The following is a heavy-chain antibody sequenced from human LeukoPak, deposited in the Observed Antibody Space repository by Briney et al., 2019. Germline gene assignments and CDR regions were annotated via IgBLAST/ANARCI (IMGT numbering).Heavy chain of an antibody. CDR3: ASTPYGDYYFDY. CDR1: GFTFSSYG. V-gene: IGHV3-30*02. J-gene: IGHJ4*02. Sequence: PGGSLRLSCAASGFTFSSYGMHWVRQAPGKGLEWVAFIRYDGSNKYYADSVKGRFTISRDNSKNTLYLQMNSLRAEDTAVYYCASTPYGDYYFDYWGQGTLVTVSS. D-gene: IGHD4-17*01. CDR2: IRYDGSNK.